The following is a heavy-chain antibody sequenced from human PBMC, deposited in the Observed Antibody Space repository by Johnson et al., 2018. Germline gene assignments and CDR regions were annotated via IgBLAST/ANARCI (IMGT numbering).Heavy chain of an antibody. CDR2: ISSDGNDK. CDR3: ARDSPGGNPHDAFDV. CDR1: GFTFSRYG. V-gene: IGHV3-30*03. D-gene: IGHD4-23*01. Sequence: QVQLQESGGGLVQXGGSXKLXCAASGFTFSRYGMHWVRQSPGKGLEWVAVISSDGNDKYYADSVKGRFTISRDNSKNTLYLQMNSLRGDDTAMYYCARDSPGGNPHDAFDVWGQGTMVTVSS. J-gene: IGHJ3*01.